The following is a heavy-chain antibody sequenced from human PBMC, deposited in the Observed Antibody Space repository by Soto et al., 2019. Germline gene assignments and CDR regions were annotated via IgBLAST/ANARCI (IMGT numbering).Heavy chain of an antibody. D-gene: IGHD2-15*01. J-gene: IGHJ3*02. Sequence: GESLKISCAASGFKFSDYYMIWIRQAPGKGLEWVAYISSSGTGIYYPDSVKGRFTISRDNAKNSLYLQMSSLRAEDTAVYYCARAYSDAFDIWGQGTMVTVSS. CDR1: GFKFSDYY. V-gene: IGHV3-11*01. CDR2: ISSSGTGI. CDR3: ARAYSDAFDI.